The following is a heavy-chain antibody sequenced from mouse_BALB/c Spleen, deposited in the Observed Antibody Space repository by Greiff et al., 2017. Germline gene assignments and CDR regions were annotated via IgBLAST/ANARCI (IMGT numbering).Heavy chain of an antibody. CDR3: PYGNPFAY. CDR2: ISSGGST. Sequence: EVKVVESGGDLVKPGGSLKLSCAASGFTFSSYAMSWVRQTPEKRLEWVASISSGGSTYYPDSVKGRFTISRDNARNILYLQMSSLRSEDTAMYYCPYGNPFAYWGQGTLVTVSA. D-gene: IGHD2-1*01. CDR1: GFTFSSYA. V-gene: IGHV5-6-5*01. J-gene: IGHJ3*01.